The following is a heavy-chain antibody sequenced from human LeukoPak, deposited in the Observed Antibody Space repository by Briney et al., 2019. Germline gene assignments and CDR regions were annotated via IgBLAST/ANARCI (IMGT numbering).Heavy chain of an antibody. CDR1: GFTFSNYA. CDR2: ISYDGSNR. Sequence: PGGSLRLSCAASGFTFSNYAMHWVRQAPGKGLEWVAVISYDGSNRYYADSVKGRFTISRDNSKNTLYLQMNSLRAEDTAVYYCARVMKSSGSSYGMDVWGQGTTVTVSS. J-gene: IGHJ6*02. D-gene: IGHD3-22*01. V-gene: IGHV3-30-3*01. CDR3: ARVMKSSGSSYGMDV.